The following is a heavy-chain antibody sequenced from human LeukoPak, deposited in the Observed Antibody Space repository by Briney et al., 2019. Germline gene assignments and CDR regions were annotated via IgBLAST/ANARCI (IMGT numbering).Heavy chain of an antibody. Sequence: SETLSLTCAVYGGSFSGYYWSWIRQPPGKGLGWIGEINHSGSTNYNPSLKSRVTISVDTSKNQFSLKLSSVTAADTAVYYCARRVIVVVPAAKYPFMDVWGKGTTVTVSS. V-gene: IGHV4-34*01. CDR3: ARRVIVVVPAAKYPFMDV. D-gene: IGHD2-2*01. CDR1: GGSFSGYY. J-gene: IGHJ6*03. CDR2: INHSGST.